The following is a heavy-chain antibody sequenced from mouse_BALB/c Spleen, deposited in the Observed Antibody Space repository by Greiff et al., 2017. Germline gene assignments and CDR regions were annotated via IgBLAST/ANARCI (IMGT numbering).Heavy chain of an antibody. V-gene: IGHV5-12-1*01. Sequence: EVQGVESGGGLVKPGGSLKLSCAASGFAFSSYDMSWVRQTPGKRLAWVAYISSGGGSTYYPDTVKGRFTISRDNAKNTLYLQMSILKSEDTAMYYCARHSYYYGSTWYFDVWGAGTTVTVSS. J-gene: IGHJ1*01. D-gene: IGHD1-1*01. CDR3: ARHSYYYGSTWYFDV. CDR1: GFAFSSYD. CDR2: ISSGGGST.